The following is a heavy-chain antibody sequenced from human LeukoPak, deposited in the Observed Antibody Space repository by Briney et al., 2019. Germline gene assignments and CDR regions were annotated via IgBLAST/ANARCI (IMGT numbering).Heavy chain of an antibody. CDR3: ARRALTNWFDP. CDR1: GYSFTSYW. Sequence: GESLKISCKGSGYSFTSYWIGWVRQMPGKGLESMGIIHPGDSHIRYSPSFQGQVTISADKSTNTAYLQWSSLKASDTAIYYCARRALTNWFDPWGQGTLVTVSS. J-gene: IGHJ5*02. D-gene: IGHD2-8*01. CDR2: IHPGDSHI. V-gene: IGHV5-51*01.